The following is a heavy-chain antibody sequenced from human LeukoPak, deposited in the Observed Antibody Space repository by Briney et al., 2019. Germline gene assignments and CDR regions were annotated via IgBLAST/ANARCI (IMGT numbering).Heavy chain of an antibody. Sequence: SETLSLTCNVSGGPISDYYWSWIRQPPGKGLEWIEYIYFRGTTNYSPSFQSRVSISVDTSKNQFSLRLTSVTAADTAVYYCARDRFYDNSGFRRLDFWGQGLLVTVSS. CDR1: GGPISDYY. V-gene: IGHV4-59*01. J-gene: IGHJ4*02. CDR3: ARDRFYDNSGFRRLDF. D-gene: IGHD3-22*01. CDR2: IYFRGTT.